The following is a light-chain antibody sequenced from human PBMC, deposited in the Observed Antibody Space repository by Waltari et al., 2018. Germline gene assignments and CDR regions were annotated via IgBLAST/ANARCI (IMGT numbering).Light chain of an antibody. J-gene: IGLJ3*02. Sequence: QSVLTQPPSASGTPGQRVNISCSGSSSNIGNNYVYWYQHIPGTAPKLLICSNTQRPSGVRDRLSGSKSGTSASLAISGLRSEDEGDYYCAAWDDTLSHWVFGGGTKLTVL. CDR3: AAWDDTLSHWV. V-gene: IGLV1-47*01. CDR1: SSNIGNNY. CDR2: SNT.